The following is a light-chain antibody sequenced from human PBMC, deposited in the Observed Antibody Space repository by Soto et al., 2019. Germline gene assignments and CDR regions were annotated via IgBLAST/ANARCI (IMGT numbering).Light chain of an antibody. CDR3: TSYRSGRTRV. J-gene: IGLJ1*01. Sequence: QSVLTQPASVSGSPGQSITISCTGTSSDYVSWFQHHPGKAPKLMIYEVSYRPSGVSNRFSGSKSGDTASLTISGLQADDEADYYCTSYRSGRTRVFGSGTKVTV. CDR2: EVS. V-gene: IGLV2-14*01. CDR1: SSDY.